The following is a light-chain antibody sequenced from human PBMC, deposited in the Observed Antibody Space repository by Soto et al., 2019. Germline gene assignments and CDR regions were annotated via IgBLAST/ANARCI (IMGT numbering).Light chain of an antibody. Sequence: DIQMTQSPSSLSASVGDRVTITCQASQDIGKSLNWFQQNPVKAPKLLIYDAYELQTGVPSRLSGSGSGTDFTLTISSLQPEDIATYECQQYDNRPRTFGQGTKLEI. CDR3: QQYDNRPRT. CDR1: QDIGKS. V-gene: IGKV1-33*01. J-gene: IGKJ2*01. CDR2: DAY.